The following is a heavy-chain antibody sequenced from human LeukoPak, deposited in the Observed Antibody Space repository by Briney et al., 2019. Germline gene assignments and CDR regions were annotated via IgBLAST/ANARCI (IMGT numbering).Heavy chain of an antibody. Sequence: GGSLRLSCAASGFTFSSYSMNWVRQAPGKGLQWVSYITSSSSTIYYADSVKGRFTISRDNAKNSLYLQMNRLRDEDTAVYYCARGATPDYWGQGTLVTVSS. J-gene: IGHJ4*02. CDR1: GFTFSSYS. CDR3: ARGATPDY. V-gene: IGHV3-48*02. CDR2: ITSSSSTI.